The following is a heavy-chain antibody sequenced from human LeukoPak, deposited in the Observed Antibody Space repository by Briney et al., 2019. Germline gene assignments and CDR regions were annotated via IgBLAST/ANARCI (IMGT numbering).Heavy chain of an antibody. D-gene: IGHD1-7*01. J-gene: IGHJ4*02. V-gene: IGHV3-74*01. CDR3: AREFSGNWNYGYFDY. Sequence: GGSLRLSCAASGFTFSDYWMHWVRQAPGKGLVWVSHINADEDRAAYADSVKGRFTISRDNSKNTLYLQMNSLRAEDTAVYYCAREFSGNWNYGYFDYWGQGTLVTVSS. CDR1: GFTFSDYW. CDR2: INADEDRA.